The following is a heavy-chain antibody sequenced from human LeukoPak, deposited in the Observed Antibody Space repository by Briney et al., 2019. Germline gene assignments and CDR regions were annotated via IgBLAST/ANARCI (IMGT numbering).Heavy chain of an antibody. CDR2: FYVGGAT. Sequence: GGSLRLSCAASGFTFSNAWMTWVRQAPGKGLEWVSVFYVGGATYYAASVKGRFTISRDNSENTLYLQMKSLGAEDTAVYYCARGDGYNFFDYWGQGTLVTVSS. V-gene: IGHV3-53*01. CDR1: GFTFSNAW. CDR3: ARGDGYNFFDY. D-gene: IGHD5-24*01. J-gene: IGHJ4*02.